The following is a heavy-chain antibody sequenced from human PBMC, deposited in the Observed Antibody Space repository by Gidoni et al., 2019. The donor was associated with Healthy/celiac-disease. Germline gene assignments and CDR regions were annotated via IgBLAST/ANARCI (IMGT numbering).Heavy chain of an antibody. V-gene: IGHV3-21*01. Sequence: EVQLVESGGGLFKPGGSLRLSCAASGFTLSSYSRNWVRQAPGKGLEWVSSISSSSSYIYYADSVKGRFTISRDNAKNSLYLQMNSLRAEDTAVYYCARDLSVDIVVVPADYWGQGTLVTVSS. CDR1: GFTLSSYS. CDR2: ISSSSSYI. D-gene: IGHD2-2*01. CDR3: ARDLSVDIVVVPADY. J-gene: IGHJ4*02.